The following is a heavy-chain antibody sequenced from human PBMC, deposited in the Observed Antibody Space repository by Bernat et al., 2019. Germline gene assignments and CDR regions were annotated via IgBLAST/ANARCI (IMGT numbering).Heavy chain of an antibody. CDR3: AREGDIVATIIDY. CDR2: IYYSGST. D-gene: IGHD5-12*01. V-gene: IGHV4-39*02. J-gene: IGHJ4*02. CDR1: GGSISSSSYY. Sequence: QLQLQESGPGLVKPSETLFLTCTVSGGSISSSSYYWGWIRQPPGKGLEWIGSIYYSGSTYYNPSLKSRVTISVDTSKNQFSLKLSSVTAADTAVYYCAREGDIVATIIDYWGQGTLVTVSS.